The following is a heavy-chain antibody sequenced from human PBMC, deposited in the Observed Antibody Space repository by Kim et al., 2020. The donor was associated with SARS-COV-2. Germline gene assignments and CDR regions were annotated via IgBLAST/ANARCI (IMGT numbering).Heavy chain of an antibody. CDR3: AMSRLWFGELSPGGPRDAFDI. J-gene: IGHJ3*02. CDR2: INAGNGNT. CDR1: GYTFTSYA. Sequence: ASVKVSCKASGYTFTSYAMHWVRQAPGQRLEWMGWINAGNGNTKYSQKFQGRVTITRDTSASTAYMELSSLRSEDTAVYYCAMSRLWFGELSPGGPRDAFDIWGQGTMVTVSS. V-gene: IGHV1-3*01. D-gene: IGHD3-10*01.